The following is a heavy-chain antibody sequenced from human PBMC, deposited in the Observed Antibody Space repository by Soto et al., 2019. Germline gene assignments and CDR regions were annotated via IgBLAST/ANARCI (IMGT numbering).Heavy chain of an antibody. D-gene: IGHD6-19*01. CDR2: ISWDGGST. Sequence: GGSLRLSCAASGFTFDDYAMHWVRQAPGKGLEWVSLISWDGGSTYYADSVKGRFTISRDNSKNSLYLQMNSLRAEDTALYYCVKDMARVDSSGWYYYYYGMDVWGQGTTVTVSS. CDR3: VKDMARVDSSGWYYYYYGMDV. V-gene: IGHV3-43D*03. CDR1: GFTFDDYA. J-gene: IGHJ6*02.